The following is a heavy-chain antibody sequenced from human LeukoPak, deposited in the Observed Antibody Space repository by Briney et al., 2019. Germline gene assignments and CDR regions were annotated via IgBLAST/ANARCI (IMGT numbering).Heavy chain of an antibody. D-gene: IGHD2-8*02. Sequence: GGSLRLSCTASGFTFSSFAMTWVRQAPGKGLEWVSGFDGNGPNTYYADSVKGRWTISRDNSRNTLYLEMNSLRPEDTAIYYCAKPRTTGLGWAQFDYWGQGSLVTVSS. CDR3: AKPRTTGLGWAQFDY. CDR2: FDGNGPNT. V-gene: IGHV3-23*01. CDR1: GFTFSSFA. J-gene: IGHJ4*02.